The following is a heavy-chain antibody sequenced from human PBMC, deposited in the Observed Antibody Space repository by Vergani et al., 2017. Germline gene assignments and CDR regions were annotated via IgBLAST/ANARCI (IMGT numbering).Heavy chain of an antibody. CDR3: ARISGGSAPYLHY. Sequence: EVHLEESGAGLVQPGGSLRLSCAASGFTFGDYYMAWIRLAPGKGLDWVASIKRDGTETFYVDSVKGRFTISRDNAKTTLYLQMNSLRDEDRGVYYCARISGGSAPYLHYWGQGTLVTVAS. D-gene: IGHD2-15*01. CDR1: GFTFGDYY. J-gene: IGHJ1*01. CDR2: IKRDGTET. V-gene: IGHV3-7*01.